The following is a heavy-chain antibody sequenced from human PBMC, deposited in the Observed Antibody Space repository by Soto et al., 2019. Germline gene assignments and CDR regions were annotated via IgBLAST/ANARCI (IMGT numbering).Heavy chain of an antibody. J-gene: IGHJ4*02. Sequence: HPGGSLRLSCAASGCTLSNYAMSWVRQAPGKGLEWCSTISGWDGNTYYADSVKGRFTISRVNSRNTLYLQMDNLRVEDSAAYSCAKAGSGGGTCCLYYFDYWGQGALGTVSS. V-gene: IGHV3-23*01. CDR3: AKAGSGGGTCCLYYFDY. D-gene: IGHD2-15*01. CDR2: ISGWDGNT. CDR1: GCTLSNYA.